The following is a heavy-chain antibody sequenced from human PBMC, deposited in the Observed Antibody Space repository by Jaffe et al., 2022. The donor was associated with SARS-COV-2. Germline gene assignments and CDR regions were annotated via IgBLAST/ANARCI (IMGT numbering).Heavy chain of an antibody. J-gene: IGHJ4*02. CDR1: GFTFSSYA. D-gene: IGHD3-9*01. CDR3: AKEVLSPPLTIFWKPLPFDY. V-gene: IGHV3-23*04. Sequence: EVQLVESGGGLVQPGGSLRLSCAASGFTFSSYAMSWVRQAPGKGLEWVSAISGSGGSTYYADSVKGRFTISRDNSKNTLYLQMNSLRAEDTAVYYCAKEVLSPPLTIFWKPLPFDYWGQGTLVTVSS. CDR2: ISGSGGST.